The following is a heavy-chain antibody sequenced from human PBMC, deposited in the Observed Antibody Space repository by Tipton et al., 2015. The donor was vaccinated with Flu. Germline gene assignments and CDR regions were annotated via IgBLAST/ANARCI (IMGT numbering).Heavy chain of an antibody. V-gene: IGHV3-49*04. J-gene: IGHJ1*01. CDR3: TRAVGTITTAEYFQH. CDR1: GFIFGDYA. D-gene: IGHD1-26*01. CDR2: IESKTYGETI. Sequence: SLRLSCSGPGFIFGDYAVTWVRQAPGKGLEWLGFIESKTYGETIEYAASARGRFIISRDDSKSIVYLQMNSLKSEDTAIYYCTRAVGTITTAEYFQHWGQGTLVTVSS.